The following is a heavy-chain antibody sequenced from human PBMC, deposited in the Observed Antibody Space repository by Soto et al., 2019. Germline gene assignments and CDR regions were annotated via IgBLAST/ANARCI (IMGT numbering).Heavy chain of an antibody. CDR1: GGSISSGDYY. Sequence: QVQLQESGPGLVKPSQTLSLTCTVSGGSISSGDYYWSWIRQPPGKGLEWIGYIYYSGSTYYNPSLKSRFTISVDTSKNQFSLKLSSVTAADTAVYYCAARIYDYVWGSYRSAPDYWGQGTLVTVSS. D-gene: IGHD3-16*02. CDR2: IYYSGST. CDR3: AARIYDYVWGSYRSAPDY. J-gene: IGHJ4*02. V-gene: IGHV4-30-4*01.